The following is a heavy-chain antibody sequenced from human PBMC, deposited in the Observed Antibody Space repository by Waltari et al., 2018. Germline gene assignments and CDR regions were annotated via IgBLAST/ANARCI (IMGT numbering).Heavy chain of an antibody. CDR3: ARGAPYGDYLPCDY. Sequence: QVQLVQSGAEVEKPGASVKVSCKAIGYTFTRYGISWVRQATGQGLEWMGWVSTHNGDTDYAQKCQGRVTMATDTFMNTAYMELRSLRPDDTAVYYCARGAPYGDYLPCDYWGQGTLVTVSS. D-gene: IGHD4-17*01. CDR1: GYTFTRYG. V-gene: IGHV1-18*04. CDR2: VSTHNGDT. J-gene: IGHJ4*02.